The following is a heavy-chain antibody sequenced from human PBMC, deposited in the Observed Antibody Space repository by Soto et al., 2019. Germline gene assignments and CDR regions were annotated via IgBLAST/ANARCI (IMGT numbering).Heavy chain of an antibody. CDR2: IWYDGSNK. J-gene: IGHJ1*01. CDR3: ARDSVRGIAVAGPLQH. D-gene: IGHD6-19*01. CDR1: GFTFSSYG. Sequence: QVQLVESGGGVVQPGRSLRLSCAASGFTFSSYGMHWVRQAPGKGLEWVAVIWYDGSNKYYADSVKGRFTISRDNSKNTLYLQMNSLRAEDTAVYYCARDSVRGIAVAGPLQHWGQGTLVTVSS. V-gene: IGHV3-33*01.